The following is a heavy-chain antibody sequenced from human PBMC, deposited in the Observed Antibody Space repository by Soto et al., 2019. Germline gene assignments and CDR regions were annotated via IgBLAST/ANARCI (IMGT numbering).Heavy chain of an antibody. D-gene: IGHD6-13*01. CDR3: ARDLFRIAAAGSPGRFYGY. V-gene: IGHV1-18*01. Sequence: ASVKVSCKASGYTFTSYGISWVRQAPGQGLEWMGWISAYNGNTNYAQKLQGRVTMTTDTSTSTAYMELRSLRSDDTAVYYCARDLFRIAAAGSPGRFYGYWGQGTLVTVSS. CDR2: ISAYNGNT. J-gene: IGHJ4*02. CDR1: GYTFTSYG.